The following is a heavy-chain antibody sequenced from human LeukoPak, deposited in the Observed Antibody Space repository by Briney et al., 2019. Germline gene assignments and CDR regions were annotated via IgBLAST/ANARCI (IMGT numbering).Heavy chain of an antibody. J-gene: IGHJ3*02. CDR1: GFTFSSYA. D-gene: IGHD5-12*01. Sequence: GGSLRLSCAASGFTFSSYAMTWVRQAPGKGLEWVSGISGSGGSTYYADSVKGRFTISRDNSKNTLYLQMNSLRAEDTAVYYCAKDGGEGGYDPDDAFDIWGQGTMVTVSS. CDR2: ISGSGGST. V-gene: IGHV3-23*01. CDR3: AKDGGEGGYDPDDAFDI.